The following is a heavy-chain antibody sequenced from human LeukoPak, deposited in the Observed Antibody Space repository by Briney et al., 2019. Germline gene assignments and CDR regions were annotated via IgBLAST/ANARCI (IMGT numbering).Heavy chain of an antibody. Sequence: SVKVSCKASVGTFSSYAISWVRQAPGQGLEWMGGIISIFGIAKDAQKFQGRVTITTDESTSTAYMELSSLRPEDTAVYYCATLPDFWSSYAPEDYYGMDVWGKGTTVTVSS. CDR3: ATLPDFWSSYAPEDYYGMDV. D-gene: IGHD3-3*01. J-gene: IGHJ6*04. CDR1: VGTFSSYA. CDR2: IISIFGIA. V-gene: IGHV1-69*05.